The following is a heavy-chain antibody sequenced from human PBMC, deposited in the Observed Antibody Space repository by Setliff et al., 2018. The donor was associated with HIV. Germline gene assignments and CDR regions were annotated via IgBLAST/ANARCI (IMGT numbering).Heavy chain of an antibody. Sequence: SQTLSLTCGVSGYSISSDYCWGWIRQPPGKGLEWIGNMCHGGNNNYYNPSLKSRVTISVDTSKNQFFLKVTSVTAADTAVYYCARHRDSSGWYGDYYYYMDVWGKGTTVTVSS. CDR2: MCHGGNNN. V-gene: IGHV4-38-2*01. J-gene: IGHJ6*03. D-gene: IGHD6-19*01. CDR3: ARHRDSSGWYGDYYYYMDV. CDR1: GYSISSDYC.